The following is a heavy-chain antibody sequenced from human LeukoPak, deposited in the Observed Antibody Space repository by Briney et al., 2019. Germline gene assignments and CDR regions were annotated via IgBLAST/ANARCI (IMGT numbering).Heavy chain of an antibody. CDR2: INPNSGGT. V-gene: IGHV1-2*02. D-gene: IGHD1-20*01. CDR1: GYTFTGYY. CDR3: ARGRGITGTGLTTKLGAFDI. Sequence: ASVKVSCKASGYTFTGYYMHWVRQAPGQGLEWMGWINPNSGGTNYAQKFQGRVTMTRDTSISTAYMELSRLRSDDTAVYYCARGRGITGTGLTTKLGAFDIWGQGTMVTVSS. J-gene: IGHJ3*02.